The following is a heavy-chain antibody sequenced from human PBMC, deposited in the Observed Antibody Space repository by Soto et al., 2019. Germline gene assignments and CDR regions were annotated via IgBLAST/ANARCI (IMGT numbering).Heavy chain of an antibody. CDR2: ISGSGDST. V-gene: IGHV3-23*01. CDR1: GFTFSNYA. D-gene: IGHD4-17*01. CDR3: AKAPLRFADF. Sequence: GGSLRLSCAASGFTFSNYAMSWVRQAPGKGLEWVSAISGSGDSTFYADSVKGRFAISRDNSKNTLYLQMNSLRAEDTAIYYCAKAPLRFADFWGQGTLVTVSS. J-gene: IGHJ4*02.